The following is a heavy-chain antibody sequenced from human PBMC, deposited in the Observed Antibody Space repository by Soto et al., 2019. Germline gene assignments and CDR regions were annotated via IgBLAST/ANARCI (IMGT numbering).Heavy chain of an antibody. Sequence: EVQLLESGGGLVQPGGSLRLSCTASGFAFAGYAMTWVRQAPGKGLEWVSTISDSGGITYYLDSVKGRFTISRDNSKNTLYLQMSSLRGEDAAISYCAKDRPSDYSVADPEGDWFDPWGQGPLVHVSS. D-gene: IGHD4-17*01. CDR3: AKDRPSDYSVADPEGDWFDP. CDR2: ISDSGGIT. CDR1: GFAFAGYA. V-gene: IGHV3-23*01. J-gene: IGHJ5*02.